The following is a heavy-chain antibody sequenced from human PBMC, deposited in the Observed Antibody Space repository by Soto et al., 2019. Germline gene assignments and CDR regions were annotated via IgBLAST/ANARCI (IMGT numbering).Heavy chain of an antibody. Sequence: QITLKESGPTLVKPTQTLTLTCTFSGFSLSTSGVGVGWIRQPPGKALEWLALIYWDDDKRYSPSLKSRLTITKDTSKNQVVLTMTNTDPVDTATYYCVVDFDFNWFDPWGQGTLVTVSS. D-gene: IGHD3-9*01. CDR2: IYWDDDK. V-gene: IGHV2-5*02. CDR1: GFSLSTSGVG. CDR3: VVDFDFNWFDP. J-gene: IGHJ5*02.